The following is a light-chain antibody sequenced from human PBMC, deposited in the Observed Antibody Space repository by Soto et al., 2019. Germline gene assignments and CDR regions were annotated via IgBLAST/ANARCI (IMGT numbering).Light chain of an antibody. V-gene: IGLV2-14*01. Sequence: QSALTQPASMSGSPGQSITISCTGTSSDVGGYNYVSWYQQHPGKAPKLMIYDVSNRPSGVSNRFSGSKSGNTASLTISGLQAEDEADYYCSSYTSSSHVVFGGGTKVTVL. CDR3: SSYTSSSHVV. J-gene: IGLJ2*01. CDR2: DVS. CDR1: SSDVGGYNY.